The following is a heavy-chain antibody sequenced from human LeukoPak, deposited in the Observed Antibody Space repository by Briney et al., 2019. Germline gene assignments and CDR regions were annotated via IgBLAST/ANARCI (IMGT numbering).Heavy chain of an antibody. CDR3: ARDGGLVGASGAFDY. CDR2: ISSSSTI. Sequence: GGSLRLSCAASGFTFSSYSMNWVRQAPGKGLEWVSYISSSSTIYYADSVKGRFTISRDNAKNSLYLQMNSLRDEDTAVYYCARDGGLVGASGAFDYWGQGTLATVSS. D-gene: IGHD1-26*01. J-gene: IGHJ4*02. CDR1: GFTFSSYS. V-gene: IGHV3-48*02.